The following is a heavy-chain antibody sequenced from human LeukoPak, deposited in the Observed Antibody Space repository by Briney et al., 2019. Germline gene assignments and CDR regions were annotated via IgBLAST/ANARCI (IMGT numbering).Heavy chain of an antibody. CDR3: ARDRANYYDSSGSLWYFDL. CDR2: IYYSGST. V-gene: IGHV4-59*01. J-gene: IGHJ2*01. Sequence: NTSETLSLTCAVYGGSFSGYYWSWIRQPPGKGLEWIGYIYYSGSTNYNPSLKSRVTISVDTSKNQFSLKLSSVTAADTAVYYCARDRANYYDSSGSLWYFDLWGRGTLVTVSS. CDR1: GGSFSGYY. D-gene: IGHD3-22*01.